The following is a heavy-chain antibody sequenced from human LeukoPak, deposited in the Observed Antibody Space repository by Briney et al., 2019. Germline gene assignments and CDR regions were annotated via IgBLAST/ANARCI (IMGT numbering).Heavy chain of an antibody. CDR2: IYSGGST. Sequence: GGSLRLSCAGSGFTFGSSALSWVRQAPGKGLEWVSVIYSGGSTYYADSVKGRFTISRDNSKNSLYLQMNSLRAEDTAVYCCARNIGGVGYWGQGTLVTVSS. V-gene: IGHV3-53*01. CDR1: GFTFGSSA. CDR3: ARNIGGVGY. D-gene: IGHD2-21*01. J-gene: IGHJ4*02.